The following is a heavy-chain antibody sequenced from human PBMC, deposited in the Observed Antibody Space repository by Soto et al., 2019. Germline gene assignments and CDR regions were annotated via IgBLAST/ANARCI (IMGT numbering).Heavy chain of an antibody. J-gene: IGHJ3*02. CDR3: ARGKRPDYYVSSGYYFFSWHACDI. V-gene: IGHV1-46*01. CDR1: GYTFTSYY. D-gene: IGHD3-22*01. CDR2: INPSGGST. Sequence: GASVKVSCKASGYTFTSYYMHWVRQAPGQGLEWMGIINPSGGSTSYAQKFQGRVTMTRDTSTSTVYMELSSLRSEDTAVYYCARGKRPDYYVSSGYYFFSWHACDIWGRGTRFTV.